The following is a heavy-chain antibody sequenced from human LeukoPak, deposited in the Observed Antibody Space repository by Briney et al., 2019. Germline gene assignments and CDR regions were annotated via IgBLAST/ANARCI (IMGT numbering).Heavy chain of an antibody. D-gene: IGHD6-25*01. CDR3: TTGTAYSGLDH. V-gene: IGHV3-15*01. J-gene: IGHJ4*02. CDR1: GFPFSNGW. Sequence: KPGGPLRLSCVVAGFPFSNGWMSWVRQAPGKGLEWVGRIKSKKDGGTIDYAAPVKGRFPISRDHSKNTLYLQMNSLKTDDTAVYYWTTGTAYSGLDHWGQGTQVTVSS. CDR2: IKSKKDGGTI.